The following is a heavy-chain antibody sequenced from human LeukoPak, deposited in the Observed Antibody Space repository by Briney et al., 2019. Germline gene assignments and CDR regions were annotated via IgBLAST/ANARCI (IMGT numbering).Heavy chain of an antibody. CDR3: ARDLSMGYYDSSPTYYFDY. CDR1: GYTFTSYY. J-gene: IGHJ4*02. CDR2: INPSGGST. V-gene: IGHV1-46*01. Sequence: GASVKVSCKASGYTFTSYYMHWVRQAPGQVLEWMGIINPSGGSTSYAQKFQGRVTMTRDTSTSTVYMELSSLRSEDTAVHYCARDLSMGYYDSSPTYYFDYWGQGTLVTVSS. D-gene: IGHD3-22*01.